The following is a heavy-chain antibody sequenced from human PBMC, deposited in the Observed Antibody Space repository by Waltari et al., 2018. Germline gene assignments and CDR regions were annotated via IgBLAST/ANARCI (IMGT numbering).Heavy chain of an antibody. V-gene: IGHV1-8*03. Sequence: QVQLVQSGAEVKKPGASVKVSCKASGYTFTSYDINWVRQATGQGLEWMGWMNPNRGNTGYAQKFQCRVTITRNTAISTAYMELSSLRSEDTAVYYCARAYSSSWYPRYYYYMDVWGKGTTVTVSS. D-gene: IGHD6-13*01. CDR2: MNPNRGNT. CDR1: GYTFTSYD. CDR3: ARAYSSSWYPRYYYYMDV. J-gene: IGHJ6*03.